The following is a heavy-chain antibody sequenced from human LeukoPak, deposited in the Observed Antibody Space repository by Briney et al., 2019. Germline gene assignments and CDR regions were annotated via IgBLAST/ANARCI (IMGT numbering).Heavy chain of an antibody. V-gene: IGHV4-59*11. Sequence: SETLSLTCTVSGGSISSHYWSWIRQPPGKGLEWIGYIYYSGSTNYNPSLKSRVTISVDTSKNQFSLKLSSVTAADTAVYYCARVGWARYYGSGGYNFWFDPWGQGTLVTVSS. CDR1: GGSISSHY. CDR2: IYYSGST. CDR3: ARVGWARYYGSGGYNFWFDP. D-gene: IGHD3-10*01. J-gene: IGHJ5*02.